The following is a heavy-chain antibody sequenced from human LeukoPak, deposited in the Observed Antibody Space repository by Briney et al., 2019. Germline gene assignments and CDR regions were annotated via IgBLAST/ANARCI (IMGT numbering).Heavy chain of an antibody. CDR2: VYSGGNT. D-gene: IGHD4-17*01. CDR3: ARDTDYGDYFDGMDV. J-gene: IGHJ6*02. CDR1: GFTVSDCL. V-gene: IGHV3-53*01. Sequence: GFLRLSCAGSGFTVSDCLLRWVRQASGEGLELVSVVYSGGNTYYADSVKGRFTISRDNSKNTLYLQMNSLRAEDTAVYFCARDTDYGDYFDGMDVWGQGTTVTVSS.